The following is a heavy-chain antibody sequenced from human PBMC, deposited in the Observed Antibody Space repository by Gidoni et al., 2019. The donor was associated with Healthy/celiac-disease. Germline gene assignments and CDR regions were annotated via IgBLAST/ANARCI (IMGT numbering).Heavy chain of an antibody. J-gene: IGHJ2*01. Sequence: EVQLVESGGGLVQPGRSLRLSCAASGFTFDDYAMPWVRQAPGKGLEWVSGISWNSGSIGYADSVKGRFTISRDNAKNSLYLQMNSLRAEDTALYYCAKDYHSNYVPRYFDLWGRGTLVTVSS. D-gene: IGHD4-4*01. V-gene: IGHV3-9*01. CDR3: AKDYHSNYVPRYFDL. CDR1: GFTFDDYA. CDR2: ISWNSGSI.